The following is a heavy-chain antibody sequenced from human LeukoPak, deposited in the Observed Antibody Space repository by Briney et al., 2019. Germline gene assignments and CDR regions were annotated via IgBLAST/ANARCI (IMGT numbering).Heavy chain of an antibody. J-gene: IGHJ4*02. CDR3: AKDWGYYYDSSGYFDY. CDR2: ISGSGGST. CDR1: GFTFSSYG. V-gene: IGHV3-23*01. Sequence: PGGSLRLSCAASGFTFSSYGMSWVRQAPGKGLEWVSAISGSGGSTYYADSVKGRFTISRDNSKYTLYLQMNSLRAEDTAVYYCAKDWGYYYDSSGYFDYWGQGTLVTVSS. D-gene: IGHD3-22*01.